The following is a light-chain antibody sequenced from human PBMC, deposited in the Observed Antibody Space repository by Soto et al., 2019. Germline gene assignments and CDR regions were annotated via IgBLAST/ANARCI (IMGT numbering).Light chain of an antibody. Sequence: DIQLTQSPSFLSASVGDRLTITCRASLGISTYLAWYQQKPGKAPNLLIYAASTLQSGVPSRFSGSGSGTEFTLTISSLQPEDFATYYCQQVNTYTFGPGTKVDIK. V-gene: IGKV1-9*01. CDR1: LGISTY. J-gene: IGKJ3*01. CDR2: AAS. CDR3: QQVNTYT.